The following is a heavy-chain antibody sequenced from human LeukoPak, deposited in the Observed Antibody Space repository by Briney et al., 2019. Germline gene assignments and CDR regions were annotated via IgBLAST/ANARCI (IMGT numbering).Heavy chain of an antibody. Sequence: GGSLRLSCAASGFTFGTYGMAGVRQAPGKGLEWVSSISSSGGGTYYGASVKGRFTISRDNSKNTLYLQMNSLRDEDTALYYCAKEAHVAVTTYDYWGQGTLVTVSS. J-gene: IGHJ4*02. CDR3: AKEAHVAVTTYDY. D-gene: IGHD2-21*02. V-gene: IGHV3-23*01. CDR1: GFTFGTYG. CDR2: ISSSGGGT.